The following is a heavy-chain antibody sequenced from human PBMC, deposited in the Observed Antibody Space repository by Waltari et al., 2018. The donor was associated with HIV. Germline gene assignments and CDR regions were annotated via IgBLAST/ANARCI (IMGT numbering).Heavy chain of an antibody. CDR1: GYTFTSYS. CDR3: AREKNIPEKYHGMDV. J-gene: IGHJ6*02. V-gene: IGHV1-3*01. CDR2: INAGNGNT. Sequence: QVQLVQSGAEVKKPGASVKVSCKASGYTFTSYSMHWVRQAPGRRFEWMGWINAGNGNTKYSQKMQGRVTITRDTSARTAYMELTSLRSEDTAVYYCAREKNIPEKYHGMDVWGQGTTVTVSS.